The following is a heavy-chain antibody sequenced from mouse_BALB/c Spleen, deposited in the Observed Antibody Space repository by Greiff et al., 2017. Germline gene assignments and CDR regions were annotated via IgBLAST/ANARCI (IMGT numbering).Heavy chain of an antibody. CDR1: GYTFTSYC. Sequence: VQLVESGAELVKPGASVKMSCKASGYTFTSYCMHWVKQRPGQGLEWIGYINPSTGYTEYNQKFKDKATLTADKSSSTAYMQLSSLTSEDSAVYYCARDGSSLNYAMDYWGQGTSVTVSS. J-gene: IGHJ4*01. CDR3: ARDGSSLNYAMDY. D-gene: IGHD1-1*01. CDR2: INPSTGYT. V-gene: IGHV1-7*01.